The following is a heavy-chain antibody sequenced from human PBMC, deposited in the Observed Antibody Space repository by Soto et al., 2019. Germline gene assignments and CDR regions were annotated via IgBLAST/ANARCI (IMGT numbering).Heavy chain of an antibody. Sequence: PGGSLRLSCAASGFTFSSYAMSWVRQAPGKGLEWVSAISGSGGSTYYADSVKGRFTISRDNSKNTLYLQMNSLRAEDTAVYYCANDPGFLEWFPGPYYFDYWGQGTLVTRLL. CDR3: ANDPGFLEWFPGPYYFDY. CDR1: GFTFSSYA. J-gene: IGHJ4*02. D-gene: IGHD3-3*01. V-gene: IGHV3-23*01. CDR2: ISGSGGST.